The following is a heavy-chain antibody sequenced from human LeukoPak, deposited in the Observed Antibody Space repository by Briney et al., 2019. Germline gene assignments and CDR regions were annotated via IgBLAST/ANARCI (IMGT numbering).Heavy chain of an antibody. CDR1: GGSVSSGSYY. CDR2: IYYSGST. Sequence: SETLSLTCTVSGGSVSSGSYYWSWIRQPPGKGLEWIGYIYYSGSTNYNPSLKSRVTISVDTSKNQFSLKLNSVTAADTAVYYCAREDDYGDYFGYWGQGTLVTVSS. J-gene: IGHJ4*02. V-gene: IGHV4-61*01. CDR3: AREDDYGDYFGY. D-gene: IGHD4-17*01.